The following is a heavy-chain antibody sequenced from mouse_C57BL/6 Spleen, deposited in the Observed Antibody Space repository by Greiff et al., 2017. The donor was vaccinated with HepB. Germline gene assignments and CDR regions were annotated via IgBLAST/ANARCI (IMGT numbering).Heavy chain of an antibody. CDR3: GFGNYDAMDY. CDR1: GYTFTSYG. Sequence: VQGVESGAELARPGASVKLSCKASGYTFTSYGISWVKQRTGQGLEWIGEIYPRSGNTYYNEKFKGKATLTADKSSSTAYMELRSLTSEDSAVYFCGFGNYDAMDYWGQGTSVTVSS. V-gene: IGHV1-81*01. D-gene: IGHD2-1*01. CDR2: IYPRSGNT. J-gene: IGHJ4*01.